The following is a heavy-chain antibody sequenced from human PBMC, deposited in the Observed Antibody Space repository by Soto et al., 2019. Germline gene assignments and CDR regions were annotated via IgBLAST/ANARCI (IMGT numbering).Heavy chain of an antibody. Sequence: SQTLSLTCAISGDSVSSNTAAWNWIRSSPSRGLEWLGRTYYRSNWRHDYAVSVKSRITVNPDTSKNHFSLQLNSVTPDDTAVYYCARGVAGSGFNLWGQGTLVTVSS. J-gene: IGHJ5*02. CDR2: TYYRSNWRH. CDR1: GDSVSSNTAA. D-gene: IGHD6-19*01. V-gene: IGHV6-1*01. CDR3: ARGVAGSGFNL.